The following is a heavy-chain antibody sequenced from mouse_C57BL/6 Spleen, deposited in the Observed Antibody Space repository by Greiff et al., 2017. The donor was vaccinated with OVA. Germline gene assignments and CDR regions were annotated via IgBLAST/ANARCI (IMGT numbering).Heavy chain of an antibody. CDR3: TTGPFTTVVATGDY. CDR2: IDPEGGDT. V-gene: IGHV14-1*01. J-gene: IGHJ2*01. D-gene: IGHD1-1*01. CDR1: GFTIKDYY. Sequence: EVQLQESGAELVRPGASVKLSCTASGFTIKDYYMHWVKQRPEQGLEWIGRIDPEGGDTEYARKFQGKDTMTADTSTNTAYLQLSNLTSEDTAVYSMTTGPFTTVVATGDYWGQGTTLTVSS.